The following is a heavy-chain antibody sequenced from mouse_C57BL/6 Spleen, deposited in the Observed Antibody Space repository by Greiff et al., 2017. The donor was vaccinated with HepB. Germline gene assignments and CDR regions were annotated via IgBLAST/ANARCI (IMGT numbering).Heavy chain of an antibody. D-gene: IGHD4-1*01. J-gene: IGHJ4*01. Sequence: QVQLQQPGAELVKPGASVKLSCKASGYTFTSYWMHWVKQRPGQGLEWIGMIHPNSGSTNYNEKFKSKATLTVDKSSSTAYMQLSSLTSEDSAVYYCALLTGTVDYAMDYWGQEPQSPSPQ. V-gene: IGHV1-64*01. CDR3: ALLTGTVDYAMDY. CDR2: IHPNSGST. CDR1: GYTFTSYW.